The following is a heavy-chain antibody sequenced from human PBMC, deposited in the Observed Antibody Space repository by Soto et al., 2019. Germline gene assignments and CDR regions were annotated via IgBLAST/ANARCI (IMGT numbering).Heavy chain of an antibody. Sequence: SQTLALTCAISGDSVSSNSAAWNWIRRSPSRGLEWLGSTYYRSKWYNDYAVSVKSRITINPDTSKNQFSLQLNSVTPEDTAVYYCARAVYYYGSGSPWYFDLWGRGTLVTVSS. CDR2: TYYRSKWYN. CDR3: ARAVYYYGSGSPWYFDL. CDR1: GDSVSSNSAA. D-gene: IGHD3-10*01. J-gene: IGHJ2*01. V-gene: IGHV6-1*01.